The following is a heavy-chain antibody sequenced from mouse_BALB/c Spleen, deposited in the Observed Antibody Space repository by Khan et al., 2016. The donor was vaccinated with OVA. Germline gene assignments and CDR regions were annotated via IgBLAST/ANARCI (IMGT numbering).Heavy chain of an antibody. V-gene: IGHV3-2*02. D-gene: IGHD1-1*02. CDR3: ASRAYYANWYFDV. J-gene: IGHJ1*01. CDR2: ISYSGST. Sequence: EVQLQESGPGLVKPSQSLSLTCTVTGYSITSDYAWNWIRQFPGNKLEWMGYISYSGSTNYNPSLKSRISITRDTSKNQFFLQLNSVTTGDTATYYCASRAYYANWYFDVWGAGTTVTVSS. CDR1: GYSITSDYA.